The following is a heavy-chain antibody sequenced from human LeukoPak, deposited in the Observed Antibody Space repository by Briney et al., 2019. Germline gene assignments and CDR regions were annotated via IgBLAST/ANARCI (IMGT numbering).Heavy chain of an antibody. J-gene: IGHJ5*02. Sequence: ASVKVSCKASGYTFTSYGISWVRQAPGQGLEWMGWISAYNGNTNYAQKLQGRVTMTTDTSTSTAYMELRSLRSDDTAVYYCAHTYCSSTSCSLVWFDPWGQGTLVTVSS. V-gene: IGHV1-18*01. D-gene: IGHD2-2*01. CDR3: AHTYCSSTSCSLVWFDP. CDR1: GYTFTSYG. CDR2: ISAYNGNT.